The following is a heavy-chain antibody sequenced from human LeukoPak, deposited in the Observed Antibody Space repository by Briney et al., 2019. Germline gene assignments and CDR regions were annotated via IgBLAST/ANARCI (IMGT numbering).Heavy chain of an antibody. V-gene: IGHV1-69*05. CDR3: ARDSTDALAAAGHRMDY. Sequence: SVTVSFTASGGTFSSYAISWVRQAPGQGLEWMGGIIPIFGTANYAQKFQGRVTITTDESTSTAYMELSSLRSEDTAVYYCARDSTDALAAAGHRMDYWGQGTLVTVSS. CDR1: GGTFSSYA. D-gene: IGHD6-25*01. J-gene: IGHJ4*02. CDR2: IIPIFGTA.